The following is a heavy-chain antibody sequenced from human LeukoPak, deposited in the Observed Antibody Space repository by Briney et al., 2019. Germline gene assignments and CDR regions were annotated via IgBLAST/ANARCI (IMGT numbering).Heavy chain of an antibody. D-gene: IGHD3-22*01. CDR2: FDPEDGET. V-gene: IGHV1-24*01. J-gene: IGHJ4*02. CDR3: ETHYSYYYDSSGYFDY. CDR1: GYTLTELS. Sequence: ASVKVSCKVSGYTLTELSMHWVRQAPGKGLEWMGGFDPEDGETIYAQKFQGRVTMTEDTSTDTAYMELSSLRSEDTAVYYCETHYSYYYDSSGYFDYWGQGTLVTVSS.